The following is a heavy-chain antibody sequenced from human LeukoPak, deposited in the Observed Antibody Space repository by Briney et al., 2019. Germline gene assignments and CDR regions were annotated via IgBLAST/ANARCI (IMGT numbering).Heavy chain of an antibody. V-gene: IGHV6-1*01. J-gene: IGHJ6*02. Sequence: SQTLSLTCAISGDRVSSNSAAWNWIRQSPSRGLEWLGRTYYRSKWHYDYAESVKRRITVNPDTSKNQFSLQLNSVTPEDTAVYYCARQSSTDYYYYGLNVWGQGTTVAVSS. CDR1: GDRVSSNSAA. CDR2: TYYRSKWHY. CDR3: ARQSSTDYYYYGLNV. D-gene: IGHD1-1*01.